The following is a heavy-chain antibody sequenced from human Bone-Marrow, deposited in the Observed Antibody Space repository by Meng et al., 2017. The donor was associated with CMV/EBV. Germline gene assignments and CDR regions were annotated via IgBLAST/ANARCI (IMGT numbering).Heavy chain of an antibody. CDR1: GYTFTGYY. CDR3: ARGAYMYGSPQYFFDF. J-gene: IGHJ4*02. V-gene: IGHV1-46*01. D-gene: IGHD5-18*01. CDR2: INPSGGHT. Sequence: QAXXEVTXRGASVKRPXNASGYTFTGYYMHWLRQAPGHGLEWMGIINPSGGHTRSAQKFQDRVTMTRDTSTSAVYMDVSSLRSEDTAVYYCARGAYMYGSPQYFFDFWGQGTLVTVSS.